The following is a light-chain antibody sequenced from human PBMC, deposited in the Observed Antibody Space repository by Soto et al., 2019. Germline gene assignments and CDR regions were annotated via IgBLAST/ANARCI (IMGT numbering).Light chain of an antibody. V-gene: IGKV4-1*01. J-gene: IGKJ4*01. CDR1: QSVLYSSNNNNY. Sequence: DIVMTQSTDSLAVSLGERATINCKSSQSVLYSSNNNNYLAWYQQRPGQPPQLLIYWASTRESGVPDRFSGSGSGTDFTLTISSLQAEDVAVYYCQQYYDTPLTFGGGTKVDI. CDR3: QQYYDTPLT. CDR2: WAS.